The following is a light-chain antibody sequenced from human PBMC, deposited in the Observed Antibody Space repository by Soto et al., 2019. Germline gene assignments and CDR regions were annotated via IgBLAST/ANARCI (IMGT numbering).Light chain of an antibody. J-gene: IGKJ3*01. CDR1: QSVSSD. CDR2: GAS. Sequence: EVVMTRSPDSLVVSPGKCATLSYRASQSVSSDFAWYQQKPGQAPRLLIYGASSRATGIPARFSGSVSGTELNLTISSLQSEDFAVYYCQQYNNCPLSFGPGTKVDIK. CDR3: QQYNNCPLS. V-gene: IGKV3-15*01.